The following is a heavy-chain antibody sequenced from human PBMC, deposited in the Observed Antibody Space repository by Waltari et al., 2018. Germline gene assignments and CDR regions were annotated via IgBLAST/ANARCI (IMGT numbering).Heavy chain of an antibody. CDR2: INHSGST. Sequence: QVQLQQWGAGLLKPSETLSLTCAVYGGSFSGYYWSWIRQPPGKGLEWIGEINHSGSTNHIPSLKSRVTISVDTSKNQFSLKLSSVTAADTAVYYCARGLDYDSSPTPYYFDYWGQGTLVTVSS. V-gene: IGHV4-34*01. CDR1: GGSFSGYY. J-gene: IGHJ4*02. CDR3: ARGLDYDSSPTPYYFDY. D-gene: IGHD3-22*01.